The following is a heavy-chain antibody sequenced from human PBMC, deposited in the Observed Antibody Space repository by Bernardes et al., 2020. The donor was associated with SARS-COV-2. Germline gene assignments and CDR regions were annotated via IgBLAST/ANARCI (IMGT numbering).Heavy chain of an antibody. CDR3: ARDLDSGMDV. CDR2: IKQDASDK. Sequence: GGSLRLSCAASGFTFRNYWMSWVRQAPGKGLEWVANIKQDASDKYYVDSVKGRFTIFRDNAKNSLYLQMNSLRVEDTALYFCARDLDSGMDVWGQGTTFTVSS. V-gene: IGHV3-7*01. J-gene: IGHJ6*02. CDR1: GFTFRNYW.